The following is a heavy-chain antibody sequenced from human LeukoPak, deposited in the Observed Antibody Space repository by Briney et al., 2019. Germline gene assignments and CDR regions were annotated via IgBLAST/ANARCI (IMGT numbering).Heavy chain of an antibody. Sequence: SETLSLTCTVSGGSISSSSYYWGWIRQPPGKGLEWIGSIYYSGSTYYNPSLKSRVTISVDTSKSQFSLKLSSVTAADTAVYYCARRLPSPRNWFDPWGQGTLVTVSS. J-gene: IGHJ5*02. CDR2: IYYSGST. CDR3: ARRLPSPRNWFDP. CDR1: GGSISSSSYY. V-gene: IGHV4-39*01.